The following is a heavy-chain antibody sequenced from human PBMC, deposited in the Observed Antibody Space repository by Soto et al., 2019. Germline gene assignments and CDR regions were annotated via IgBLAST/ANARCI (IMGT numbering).Heavy chain of an antibody. V-gene: IGHV4-39*01. D-gene: IGHD3-22*01. CDR2: VYYGGST. J-gene: IGHJ6*02. CDR3: AGGDYYHSSGYYFYYYTMDV. CDR1: GGSISSGGYY. Sequence: SETLSLTCTVSGGSISSGGYYWGWIRQPPGKGLERIGNVYYGGSTYYNPSLKSRVTISVETSKSQFSLKLSSVTAADTAVYYCAGGDYYHSSGYYFYYYTMDVWGQGTTVTVSS.